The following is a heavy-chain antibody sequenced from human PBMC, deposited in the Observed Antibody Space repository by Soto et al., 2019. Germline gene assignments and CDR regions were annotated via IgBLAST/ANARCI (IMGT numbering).Heavy chain of an antibody. CDR1: GFTFSNYY. J-gene: IGHJ4*02. Sequence: GGSLRLSCAASGFTFSNYYMHWVRQAPGKGPVWVSRISSDGTTTTYADSVKGRFTISRDNAKNTLYLQVNSLRADDTAVYYCAIVPNCDSSGCYSYFDLWGQGALVTVPQ. CDR2: ISSDGTTT. CDR3: AIVPNCDSSGCYSYFDL. V-gene: IGHV3-74*01. D-gene: IGHD3-22*01.